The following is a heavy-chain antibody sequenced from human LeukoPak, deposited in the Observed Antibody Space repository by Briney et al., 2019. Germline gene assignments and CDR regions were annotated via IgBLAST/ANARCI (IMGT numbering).Heavy chain of an antibody. J-gene: IGHJ6*02. CDR3: ASFIVVVPAAISYYYGMDV. V-gene: IGHV3-21*01. CDR1: GFTFSSYS. D-gene: IGHD2-2*01. Sequence: GGSLRLSCAASGFTFSSYSMNWVRQAPGKGPEWVSSISSSSSYIYYADSVKGRFTISRDNAKNSLYLQMNSLRAEDTAVYYCASFIVVVPAAISYYYGMDVWGQGTTVTVSS. CDR2: ISSSSSYI.